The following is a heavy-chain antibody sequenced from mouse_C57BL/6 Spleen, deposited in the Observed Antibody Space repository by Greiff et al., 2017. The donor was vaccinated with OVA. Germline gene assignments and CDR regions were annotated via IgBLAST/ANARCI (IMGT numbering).Heavy chain of an antibody. V-gene: IGHV1-69*01. CDR1: GYTFTSYW. D-gene: IGHD1-1*01. Sequence: QVQLQQPGAELVMPGASVKLSCKASGYTFTSYWMHWVKQRPGQGLEWIGEIDPSDSYTNYNKKLKGKSTLTVDKSSSTAYMQLSSLTSEDSAVYDCARTWYGSRWYFDVWGTGTTVTVSS. J-gene: IGHJ1*03. CDR3: ARTWYGSRWYFDV. CDR2: IDPSDSYT.